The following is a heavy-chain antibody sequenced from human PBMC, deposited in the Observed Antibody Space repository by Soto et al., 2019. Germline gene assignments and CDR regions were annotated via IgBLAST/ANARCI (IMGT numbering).Heavy chain of an antibody. CDR3: AKGGSYLRRYFDY. Sequence: GSLRLSCAASGFTFTDYYMSWIRQAPGKGLEWVSAISGSGGSTYYADSVKGRFTISRDNSKNTLYLQMNSLRAEDTAVYYCAKGGSYLRRYFDYWGQGTLVTVSS. J-gene: IGHJ4*02. D-gene: IGHD1-26*01. V-gene: IGHV3-23*01. CDR2: ISGSGGST. CDR1: GFTFTDYY.